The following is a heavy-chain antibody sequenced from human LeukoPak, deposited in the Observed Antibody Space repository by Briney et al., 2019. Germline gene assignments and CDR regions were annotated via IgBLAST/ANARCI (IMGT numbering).Heavy chain of an antibody. CDR2: IYHTGNT. V-gene: IGHV4-59*08. CDR1: GGSISRYF. Sequence: SETLSLTCTVSGGSISRYFWSWIRQPPGKGLEWIAYIYHTGNTSYNPSLEGRVTISVDTSRNHFSLKLYSVTAADTAVYYCARHEVGYCSGGSCPYYFDYWGQGTLVTVSS. J-gene: IGHJ4*02. D-gene: IGHD2-15*01. CDR3: ARHEVGYCSGGSCPYYFDY.